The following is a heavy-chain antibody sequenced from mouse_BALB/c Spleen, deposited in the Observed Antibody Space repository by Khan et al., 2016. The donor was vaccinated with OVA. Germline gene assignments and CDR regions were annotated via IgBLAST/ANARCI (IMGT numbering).Heavy chain of an antibody. V-gene: IGHV2-9*02. Sequence: QVQLQQPGPGLVAPSQSLSITCTVSGFSLTSYGVHWVRQPPGKGLEWLGVIWAGGSTNYNSSLTSRLSISKDNSKSQVFIKMNSLQTDDTAMDYCARLEDIWGQGTTRTVSS. CDR3: ARLEDI. D-gene: IGHD1-3*01. J-gene: IGHJ2*01. CDR2: IWAGGST. CDR1: GFSLTSYG.